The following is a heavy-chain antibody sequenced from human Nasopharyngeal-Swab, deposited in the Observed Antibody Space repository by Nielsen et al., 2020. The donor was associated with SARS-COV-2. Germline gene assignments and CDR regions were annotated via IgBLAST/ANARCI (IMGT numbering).Heavy chain of an antibody. J-gene: IGHJ4*02. CDR3: ARDYSSGWYTFDY. CDR1: GFTFSSYG. CDR2: IWYDGSNK. V-gene: IGHV3-33*01. Sequence: GSLRLSCAASGFTFSSYGMHWVRQAPGKGLEWVAVIWYDGSNKYYADSVKGRFTISRDNSKNTLYLQMNSLRAEDTAVYYCARDYSSGWYTFDYWGQGTLVTVSS. D-gene: IGHD6-19*01.